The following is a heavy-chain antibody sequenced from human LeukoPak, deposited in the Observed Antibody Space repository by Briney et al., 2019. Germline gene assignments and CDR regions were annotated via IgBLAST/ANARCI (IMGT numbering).Heavy chain of an antibody. CDR2: INPNSGGT. CDR3: ARDRGVTTDLDY. D-gene: IGHD4-17*01. J-gene: IGHJ4*02. Sequence: ASVKVSCKASGYTFTDYYMHWVRQAPGQGHEWMGWINPNSGGTNYAQKFQGRVTMTRDTSISTAYMELSSLRSDDTAVYYCARDRGVTTDLDYWGQGTLVTVSS. CDR1: GYTFTDYY. V-gene: IGHV1-2*02.